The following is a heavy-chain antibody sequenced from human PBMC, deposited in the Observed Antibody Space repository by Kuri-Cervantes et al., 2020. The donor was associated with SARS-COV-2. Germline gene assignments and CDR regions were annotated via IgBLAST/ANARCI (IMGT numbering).Heavy chain of an antibody. J-gene: IGHJ6*04. V-gene: IGHV4-38-2*02. CDR1: GYSISSGYY. CDR3: ARPGGFLDV. D-gene: IGHD4-23*01. Sequence: SETLSLTCTVSGYSISSGYYWGWIRQPPGKGLEWIGNIYYSGDSYHSPSLRSRVTISVDTSNNQFSLRLSSVTAADTAVYYCARPGGFLDVWGKGTTVTVSS. CDR2: IYYSGDS.